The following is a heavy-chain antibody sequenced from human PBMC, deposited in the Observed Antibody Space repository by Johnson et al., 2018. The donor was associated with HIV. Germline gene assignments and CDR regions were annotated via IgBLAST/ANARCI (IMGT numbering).Heavy chain of an antibody. CDR3: ATLSESYYAFDI. D-gene: IGHD1-26*01. Sequence: QVQLMESGGGVVQPGRSLRLSCAASGFTFNSYGMHWVRQAPGKGLEWVAVISNDGSNKYSEASVTGRFTISRDNSKFTLYLQMNSLRAGDTAVYYCATLSESYYAFDIWGQGTMGTVSS. J-gene: IGHJ3*02. CDR2: ISNDGSNK. V-gene: IGHV3-30*03. CDR1: GFTFNSYG.